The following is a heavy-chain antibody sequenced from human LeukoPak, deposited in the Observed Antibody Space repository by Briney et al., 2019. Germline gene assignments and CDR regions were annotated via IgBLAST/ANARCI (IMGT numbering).Heavy chain of an antibody. J-gene: IGHJ5*02. CDR3: ATVKYDYGDPVGWFDP. CDR2: ILSTGTT. Sequence: GGSLRLSCATYGFPFSTSAMTWVRQAPGKGLEWVSHILSTGTTYYADSVRGRFTISRDNSKNTLYLLMTSLRAEDTAVYYCATVKYDYGDPVGWFDPWGQGTLVTVSS. V-gene: IGHV3-23*01. CDR1: GFPFSTSA. D-gene: IGHD4-17*01.